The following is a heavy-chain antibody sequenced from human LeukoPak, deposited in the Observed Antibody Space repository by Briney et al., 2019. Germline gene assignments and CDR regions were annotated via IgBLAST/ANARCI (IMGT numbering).Heavy chain of an antibody. D-gene: IGHD6-6*01. J-gene: IGHJ4*02. Sequence: GGSLRLSCAASGFTFSSYWMSWVRQAPGKGLERVANIKQDGSEKYYVDSVKGRFTISRDNAKNSLYLRMNSLRAEDTAVYYCARDRAYSSSSTAFDYWGQGTLVTVSS. CDR1: GFTFSSYW. CDR3: ARDRAYSSSSTAFDY. V-gene: IGHV3-7*03. CDR2: IKQDGSEK.